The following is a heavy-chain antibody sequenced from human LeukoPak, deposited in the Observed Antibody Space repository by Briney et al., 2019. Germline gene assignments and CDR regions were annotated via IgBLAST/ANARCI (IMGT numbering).Heavy chain of an antibody. Sequence: ASVKVSCXASGGTFSSYAISWVRQAPGQGLEWMGGIIPIFGTANYAQKFQGRVTITADESTSTAYMELSSLRSEDTAVYYCARRRGSGWYSGWFDPWGPGTLVTVSS. CDR3: ARRRGSGWYSGWFDP. V-gene: IGHV1-69*13. D-gene: IGHD6-19*01. CDR2: IIPIFGTA. J-gene: IGHJ5*02. CDR1: GGTFSSYA.